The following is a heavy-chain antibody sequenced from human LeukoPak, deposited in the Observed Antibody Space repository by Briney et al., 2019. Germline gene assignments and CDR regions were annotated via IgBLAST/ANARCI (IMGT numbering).Heavy chain of an antibody. CDR1: GGSISSYY. Sequence: SETLSLTCTVSGGSISSYYWSWIRQPPGKGLEWIGYIYYSGSTNYNPSLKSRVTISVDTSKNQFSLKLSSVTAADTAVYYCARADDNCSSTSCYQVFDYWGQGTLVTVSS. CDR2: IYYSGST. V-gene: IGHV4-59*12. D-gene: IGHD2-2*01. J-gene: IGHJ4*02. CDR3: ARADDNCSSTSCYQVFDY.